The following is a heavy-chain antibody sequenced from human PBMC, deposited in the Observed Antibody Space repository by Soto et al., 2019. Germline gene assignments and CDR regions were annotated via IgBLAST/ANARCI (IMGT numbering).Heavy chain of an antibody. CDR1: GFTFSSYA. CDR2: ISGSGGST. CDR3: APTPRGGSGTRFDY. D-gene: IGHD3-10*01. V-gene: IGHV3-23*01. Sequence: PGGSLRLSCAASGFTFSSYAMSWVRQAPGKGLEWVSAISGSGGSTYYADSVKGRFTISRDNSKNTLYLQMNSLRAEDTAVYYCAPTPRGGSGTRFDYWGQGTLVTVSS. J-gene: IGHJ4*02.